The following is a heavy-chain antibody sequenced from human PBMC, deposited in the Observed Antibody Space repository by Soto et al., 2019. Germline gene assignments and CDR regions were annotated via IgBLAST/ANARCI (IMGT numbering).Heavy chain of an antibody. CDR3: ARDSDIVVVPAALSRGMDV. CDR2: ISSSSSYI. D-gene: IGHD2-2*01. V-gene: IGHV3-21*01. CDR1: GFTSSSYS. Sequence: GGSLRLSCAASGFTSSSYSMNWVRQAPGRGLEWVSSISSSSSYIYYADSVKGRFTISRDNAKNSLYLQMNSLRAEDTAVYYCARDSDIVVVPAALSRGMDVWGQGTTVTVSS. J-gene: IGHJ6*02.